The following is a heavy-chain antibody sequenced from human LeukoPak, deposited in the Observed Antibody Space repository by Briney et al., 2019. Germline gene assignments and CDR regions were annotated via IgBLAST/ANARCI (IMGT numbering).Heavy chain of an antibody. CDR3: ARGTGWYYY. J-gene: IGHJ4*02. V-gene: IGHV4-38-2*02. D-gene: IGHD6-19*01. CDR2: IYHSGST. Sequence: SETLSLTCTVSGYSISSGYYWGWIRQPPGKGLEWIGSIYHSGSTYYNPSLKSRVTISVDTSKNQFSLKLSSVTAADTAIYYCARGTGWYYYWGQGALVTVSS. CDR1: GYSISSGYY.